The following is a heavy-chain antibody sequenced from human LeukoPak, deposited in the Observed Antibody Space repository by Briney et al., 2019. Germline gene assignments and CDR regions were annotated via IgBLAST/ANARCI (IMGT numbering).Heavy chain of an antibody. CDR1: GFTFSSYS. CDR2: ISTSSSYI. J-gene: IGHJ6*02. Sequence: NPGGSLRLSCAASGFTFSSYSINWVRQAPGKGLEWVSSISTSSSYIFYADSLKDRFTISRDNAKNSLYLQMNSLRTEDTAVYYCARDGHCSSTSCYSPYYGMDVWGQGTTVTVSS. CDR3: ARDGHCSSTSCYSPYYGMDV. D-gene: IGHD2-2*01. V-gene: IGHV3-21*01.